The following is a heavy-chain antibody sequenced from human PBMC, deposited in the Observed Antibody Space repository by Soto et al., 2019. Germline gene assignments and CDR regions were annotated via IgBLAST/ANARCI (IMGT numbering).Heavy chain of an antibody. CDR1: GFTVSGNY. CDR2: IYSAGNT. D-gene: IGHD1-26*01. V-gene: IGHV3-66*01. J-gene: IGHJ6*02. CDR3: ARDFVVGGPTINYYYGMDV. Sequence: EVQLVESGGDLVQPGGSLRLSCAASGFTVSGNYMSWVRQAPGKGLEWISIIYSAGNTYYADSVKGRFTISRDNSKNTLYLQMNSLGAEDTAVYYCARDFVVGGPTINYYYGMDVWGQGTTVTVSS.